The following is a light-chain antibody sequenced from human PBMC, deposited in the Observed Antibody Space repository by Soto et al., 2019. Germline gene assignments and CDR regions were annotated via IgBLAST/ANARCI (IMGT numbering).Light chain of an antibody. J-gene: IGLJ3*02. V-gene: IGLV2-11*01. CDR2: DVS. Sequence: QSALTQPRSVSGSPGQSVTISCTGTSSDVGGYNYVSWYQQHPGKAPKLMIYDVSKRPSGVPDRFSGSKSGNTASLTISGLQAEDEADYDCCSYAGSYPWVVGGGTKLTVL. CDR3: CSYAGSYPWV. CDR1: SSDVGGYNY.